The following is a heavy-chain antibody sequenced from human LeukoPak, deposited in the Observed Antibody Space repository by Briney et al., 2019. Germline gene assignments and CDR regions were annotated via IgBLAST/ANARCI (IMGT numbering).Heavy chain of an antibody. CDR1: GVSISSSSYY. V-gene: IGHV4-39*01. CDR2: IYYSGST. D-gene: IGHD3-10*01. Sequence: SETLSFTCTVSGVSISSSSYYWGWIRQPPGKGLEWIGSIYYSGSTYYNPSLKSRVTISVDTSKNQFSLKLSSVTAADTAVYYCARLLAVRGVIRGFDYWGQGTLVTVSS. CDR3: ARLLAVRGVIRGFDY. J-gene: IGHJ4*02.